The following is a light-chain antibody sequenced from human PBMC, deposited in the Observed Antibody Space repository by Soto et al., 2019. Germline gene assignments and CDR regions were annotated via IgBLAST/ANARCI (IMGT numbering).Light chain of an antibody. CDR3: QQYDSSPRT. V-gene: IGKV3-20*01. J-gene: IGKJ1*01. CDR1: QSLRSTS. Sequence: IVLSQSPGTLSLSQGERATLSCGASQSLRSTSLAWYQQKPGQAPRLLISGASTRAADIPDRFSGSGSGTDFTLTIGRLEPEDLAVYYCQQYDSSPRTFGQGTKVAIK. CDR2: GAS.